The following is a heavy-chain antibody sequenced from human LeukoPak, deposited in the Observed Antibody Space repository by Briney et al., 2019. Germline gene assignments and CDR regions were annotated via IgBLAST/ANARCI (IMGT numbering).Heavy chain of an antibody. J-gene: IGHJ6*02. CDR3: AKTTVTTMDYYYGMDV. Sequence: GGSLRLSCAASGFTVSSNYMSWVRQAPGKGLEWVSAISGSGGSTYYADSVKGRFTISRDNSKNTLYLQMNSLRAEDTAVYYCAKTTVTTMDYYYGMDVWGQGTTVTVSS. CDR1: GFTVSSNY. D-gene: IGHD4-17*01. CDR2: ISGSGGST. V-gene: IGHV3-23*01.